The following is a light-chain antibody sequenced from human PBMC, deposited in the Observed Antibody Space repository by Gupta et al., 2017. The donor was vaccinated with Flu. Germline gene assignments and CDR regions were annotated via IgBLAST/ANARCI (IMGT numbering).Light chain of an antibody. V-gene: IGLV4-69*01. Sequence: LVLPQSPSASASLCASVKLTCTLSSGHSSYAIAWHQPQPAKDPRYLMKLNSDGSHSKGDGFPGRFSGSGSGADLYHTISIRQAEDEAYYYWHTWRTGIQVFGGGTKLTVL. CDR3: HTWRTGIQV. J-gene: IGLJ3*02. CDR1: SGHSSYA. CDR2: LNSDGSH.